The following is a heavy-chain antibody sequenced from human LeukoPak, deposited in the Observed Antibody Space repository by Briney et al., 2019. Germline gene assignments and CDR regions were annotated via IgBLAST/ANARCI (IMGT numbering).Heavy chain of an antibody. D-gene: IGHD3-22*01. J-gene: IGHJ4*02. CDR1: LDALSSYA. CDR3: ARGGITTSYYFDY. Sequence: SVKVSCKASLDALSSYAISWVRQAPGQGLEWMGGIIPIFGTANYAQKFQGRVTITTDESTSTAYMELSSLRSEDTAVYYCARGGITTSYYFDYWGQGTLVTVSS. CDR2: IIPIFGTA. V-gene: IGHV1-69*05.